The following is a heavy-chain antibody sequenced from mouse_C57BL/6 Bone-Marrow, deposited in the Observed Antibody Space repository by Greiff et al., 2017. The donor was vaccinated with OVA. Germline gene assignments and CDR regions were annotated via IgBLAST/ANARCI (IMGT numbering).Heavy chain of an antibody. CDR1: GYAFSSYW. CDR3: ARRIYDGYYWFAY. Sequence: VKLQESGAELVKPGASVKISCKASGYAFSSYWMNWVKQRPGKGLEWIGQIYPGDGDTNYNGKFKGKATLTADKSSSTAYMQLSSLTSEDSAVYYCARRIYDGYYWFAYWGQGTLVTVSA. CDR2: IYPGDGDT. J-gene: IGHJ3*01. V-gene: IGHV1-80*01. D-gene: IGHD2-3*01.